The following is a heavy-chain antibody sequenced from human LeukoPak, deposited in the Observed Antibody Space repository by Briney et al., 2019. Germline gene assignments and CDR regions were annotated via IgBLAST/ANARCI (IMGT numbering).Heavy chain of an antibody. Sequence: PSETLSLTCTVSGGSISSSSYYWSWIRQPPGKGLEWIGYIYYSGSTYYNPSLKSRVTISVDTSKNQFSLKLSSVTAADTAVYYCARGTTVTTANWFDPWGQGTLVTVSS. J-gene: IGHJ5*02. CDR2: IYYSGST. CDR1: GGSISSSSYY. V-gene: IGHV4-30-4*08. CDR3: ARGTTVTTANWFDP. D-gene: IGHD4-11*01.